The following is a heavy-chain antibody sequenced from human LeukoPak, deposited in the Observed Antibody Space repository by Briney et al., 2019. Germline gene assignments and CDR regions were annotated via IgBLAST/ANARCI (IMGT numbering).Heavy chain of an antibody. CDR2: ISSTGRTK. D-gene: IGHD4/OR15-4a*01. J-gene: IGHJ4*02. V-gene: IGHV3-48*03. CDR1: GFTFSNYE. Sequence: GGSLRLSCAGSGFTFSNYEMNWVRQAPGKGLEWISYISSTGRTKYYADSVKGRFTGSRDNAKTSLYLQMSSRRTEDTAVYYCARENGDYGVPFDFWGQGALGAVSP. CDR3: ARENGDYGVPFDF.